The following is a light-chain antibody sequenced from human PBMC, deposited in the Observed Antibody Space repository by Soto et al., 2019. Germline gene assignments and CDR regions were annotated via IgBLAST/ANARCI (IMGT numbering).Light chain of an antibody. J-gene: IGKJ4*01. V-gene: IGKV3-15*01. CDR1: QTVNNN. Sequence: EIVMTQSPATLSVSPGERATLSCRASQTVNNNLAWYQQKPGQAPRLLIYGASARATGIPARFSGSGSGTEFTLTISSLQSEDFSVYYCQQDNNWPLTFGGGTKAEIK. CDR3: QQDNNWPLT. CDR2: GAS.